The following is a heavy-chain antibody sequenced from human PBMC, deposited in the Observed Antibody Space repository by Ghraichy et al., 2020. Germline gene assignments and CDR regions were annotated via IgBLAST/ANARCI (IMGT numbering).Heavy chain of an antibody. CDR1: GGSISSYY. CDR2: IYTSGST. CDR3: ARDGPPPYYYDSSDAFDI. J-gene: IGHJ3*02. Sequence: SDTLSLTCTVSGGSISSYYWSWIRQPAGKGLEWIGRIYTSGSTNYNPSLKSRVTMSVDTSKNQFSLKLSSVTAADTAVYYCARDGPPPYYYDSSDAFDIWGQGTMVTVSS. D-gene: IGHD3-22*01. V-gene: IGHV4-4*07.